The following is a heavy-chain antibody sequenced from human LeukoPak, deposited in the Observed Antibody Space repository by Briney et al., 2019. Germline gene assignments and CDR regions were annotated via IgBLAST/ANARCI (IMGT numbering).Heavy chain of an antibody. CDR3: ARDVDGSGIDY. J-gene: IGHJ4*02. Sequence: SETLSLTCTVSGGSISSYYWSWIRQPPGKGLEWIGYIYYSGSTNYNPSLKSRVTISVDTSKNQFSLKLSSVTAADTAVYYSARDVDGSGIDYWGQGTLVTVSS. CDR2: IYYSGST. D-gene: IGHD3-10*01. CDR1: GGSISSYY. V-gene: IGHV4-59*01.